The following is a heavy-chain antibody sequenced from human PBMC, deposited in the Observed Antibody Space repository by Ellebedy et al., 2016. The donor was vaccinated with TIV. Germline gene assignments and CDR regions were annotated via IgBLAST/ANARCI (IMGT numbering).Heavy chain of an antibody. Sequence: GGSLRLSCAASGFTFSSYAMNWVRQAPGKGLEWVSAISGSGGTTYYADSVKGRFTISRDNSKNTLYLQMNSLRAEDTAIYYCAKDTSGWYGWFDPWGQGTLVTVSS. CDR2: ISGSGGTT. CDR3: AKDTSGWYGWFDP. V-gene: IGHV3-23*01. J-gene: IGHJ5*02. CDR1: GFTFSSYA. D-gene: IGHD6-19*01.